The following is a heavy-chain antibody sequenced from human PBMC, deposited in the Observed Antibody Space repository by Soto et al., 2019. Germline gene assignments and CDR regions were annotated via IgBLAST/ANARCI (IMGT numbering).Heavy chain of an antibody. J-gene: IGHJ4*02. Sequence: SETLSLTCTVSGDSITNAAYYWGWIRQPPGKGLECIGIIYYSGNTYYRPSLKSRVTMSVDTSKNQFSLKLTSVSAADTSMYYCARVYGSGSYYFDYWGQGTLVTVSS. V-gene: IGHV4-39*01. D-gene: IGHD3-10*01. CDR2: IYYSGNT. CDR3: ARVYGSGSYYFDY. CDR1: GDSITNAAYY.